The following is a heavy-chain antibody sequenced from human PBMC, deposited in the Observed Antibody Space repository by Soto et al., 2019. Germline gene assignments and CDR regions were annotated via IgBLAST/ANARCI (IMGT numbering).Heavy chain of an antibody. V-gene: IGHV4-31*03. CDR3: ARGGRRSPGMDV. CDR2: IYYSGST. J-gene: IGHJ6*02. CDR1: GGSISSGGYY. Sequence: QVQLQESGPGLVKPSQTLSLTCTVSGGSISSGGYYWSWIRQHPGKGLEWIGYIYYSGSTYYNPSITSRVTISVDTSKNQCSLKLSSVTAADTAVYYCARGGRRSPGMDVWGQGTTVTVSS.